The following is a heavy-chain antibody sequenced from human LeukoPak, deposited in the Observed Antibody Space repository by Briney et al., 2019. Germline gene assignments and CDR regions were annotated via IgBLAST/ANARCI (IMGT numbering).Heavy chain of an antibody. CDR1: GVSLRSYY. Sequence: SETLSLTCTVSGVSLRSYYWSSTGQPPGTGVEWRGYIYYSGSTHYNPSLERRVTISVDTSKNQFSLKLSSVTAADTPVYYCARGYSSGWRFDYWGQGTLVTVSS. J-gene: IGHJ4*02. CDR3: ARGYSSGWRFDY. D-gene: IGHD6-19*01. V-gene: IGHV4-59*08. CDR2: IYYSGST.